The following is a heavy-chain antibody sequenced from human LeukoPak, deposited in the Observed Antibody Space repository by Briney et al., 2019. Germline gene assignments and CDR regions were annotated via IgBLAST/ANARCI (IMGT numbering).Heavy chain of an antibody. CDR1: GFTFSSYA. CDR3: ARQGPDPAYPHFDS. Sequence: GGSLRLSCAASGFTFSSYAMSWVRQAPGKGREWVSVISASGGTSYYANFVKGRIIISRDSSKSILFLHMSSLRAEDTAVYFCARQGPDPAYPHFDSWGQASLVTVSS. CDR2: ISASGGTS. V-gene: IGHV3-23*01. J-gene: IGHJ4*02.